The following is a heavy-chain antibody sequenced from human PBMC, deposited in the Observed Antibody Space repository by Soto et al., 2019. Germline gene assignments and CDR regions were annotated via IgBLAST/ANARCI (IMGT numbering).Heavy chain of an antibody. CDR2: ISFDGSDK. V-gene: IGHV3-30*18. CDR3: AKVSRKWDSCSGGSCYSSETGYFDS. Sequence: GGSLRLSCAASGFTLGNHGMHWVRQSPGKGLEWVALISFDGSDKYYADSVKGRFTISRDNSKNTLFLQMNSLTSADTAVYFCAKVSRKWDSCSGGSCYSSETGYFDSWGQGTLVTVSS. J-gene: IGHJ4*02. CDR1: GFTLGNHG. D-gene: IGHD2-15*01.